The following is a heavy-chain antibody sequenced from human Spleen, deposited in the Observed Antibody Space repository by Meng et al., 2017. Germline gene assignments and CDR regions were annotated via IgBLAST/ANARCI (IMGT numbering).Heavy chain of an antibody. CDR3: ARVGGCSGGGCYHRLFDY. D-gene: IGHD2-15*01. Sequence: QVQLQESGPGLVKPSQTLSLTCTVSGGSISSGDYYWSWLRQPPGKGLEWIGYIYYSGSTYYTPSLKSRVIISVDTSKNQFSPKLTSVTGADTAVYYCARVGGCSGGGCYHRLFDYWGQGTLVTVSS. J-gene: IGHJ4*02. CDR1: GGSISSGDYY. CDR2: IYYSGST. V-gene: IGHV4-30-4*01.